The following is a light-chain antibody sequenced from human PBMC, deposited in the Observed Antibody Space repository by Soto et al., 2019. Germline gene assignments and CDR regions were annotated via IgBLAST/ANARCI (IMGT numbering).Light chain of an antibody. CDR2: GSS. V-gene: IGKV3-20*01. J-gene: IGKJ1*01. CDR3: QQYGSSPWT. Sequence: EIQMTQSPAALSVSTGDRATLSCRASQNVSTHLAWYQQKPGKVPTRLIYGSSSLATEVPYRFRGSGSGTEFTLTISRLQPEDFAVYYCQQYGSSPWTFGQGTRL. CDR1: QNVSTH.